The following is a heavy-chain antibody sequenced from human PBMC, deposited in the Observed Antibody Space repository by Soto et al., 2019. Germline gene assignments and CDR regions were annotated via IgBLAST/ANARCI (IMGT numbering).Heavy chain of an antibody. CDR1: GGSISSSSYY. Sequence: PSETLSLTCTVSGGSISSSSYYWGWIRQPPGKGLEWIGSIYYSGSTYYNPSLKSRVTISVDTSKNQFSLKLSSVTAADTAVYYCARWGSNYRECSGGSCYYFDYWGQGTLVTVSS. V-gene: IGHV4-39*01. CDR3: ARWGSNYRECSGGSCYYFDY. J-gene: IGHJ4*02. CDR2: IYYSGST. D-gene: IGHD2-15*01.